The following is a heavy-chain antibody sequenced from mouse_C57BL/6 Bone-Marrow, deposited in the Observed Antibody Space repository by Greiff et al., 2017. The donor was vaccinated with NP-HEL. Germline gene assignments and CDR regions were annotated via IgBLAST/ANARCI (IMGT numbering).Heavy chain of an antibody. V-gene: IGHV7-3*01. CDR3: ARYIPWLPHFDY. J-gene: IGHJ2*01. D-gene: IGHD2-2*01. CDR1: GFTFTDYY. Sequence: EVQLVESGGGLVQPGGSLSLSCAASGFTFTDYYMSWVRQPPGKALEWLGFIRNKANGYTTEYSASVKGRFTISRDNSQSILYLQMNALRAEDSATYYCARYIPWLPHFDYWGQGTTLTVSS. CDR2: IRNKANGYTT.